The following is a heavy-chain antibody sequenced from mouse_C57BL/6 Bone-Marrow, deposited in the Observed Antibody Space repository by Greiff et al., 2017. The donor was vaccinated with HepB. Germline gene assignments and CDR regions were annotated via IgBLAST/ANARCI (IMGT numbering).Heavy chain of an antibody. CDR1: GYTFTSYW. CDR3: ARNYYGSRGFAY. V-gene: IGHV1-64*01. J-gene: IGHJ3*01. CDR2: IHPNSGST. Sequence: QVQLQQPGAELVKPGASVKLSCKASGYTFTSYWMHWVKQRPGQGLEWIGMIHPNSGSTNYNEKFKSKATLTVDKSSSTAYMQLSSLTSEDSAFYSCARNYYGSRGFAYWGQGTLVTVSA. D-gene: IGHD1-1*01.